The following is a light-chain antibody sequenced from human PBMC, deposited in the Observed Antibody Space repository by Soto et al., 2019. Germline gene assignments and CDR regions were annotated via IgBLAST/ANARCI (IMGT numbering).Light chain of an antibody. J-gene: IGKJ4*01. CDR2: GAS. CDR1: QGVTSSY. Sequence: EIVMTHSPGTLPLTPGARPPLSCRASQGVTSSYLAWYQQRPGQAPRVLINGASDRATGIPDRVSSRGSGRGFALTISTLEPEDFTFYYCHQYGSSPLTFGGGTKVDIK. V-gene: IGKV3-20*01. CDR3: HQYGSSPLT.